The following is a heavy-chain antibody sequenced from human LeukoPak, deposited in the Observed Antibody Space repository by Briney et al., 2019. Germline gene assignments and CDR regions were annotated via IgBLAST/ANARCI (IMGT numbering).Heavy chain of an antibody. D-gene: IGHD1-26*01. J-gene: IGHJ5*02. V-gene: IGHV3-7*01. Sequence: AGGSLRLSCAASGFTFSSYLMSWVRQAPGKGLEWVANIKQDGSEKYYVDSVKGRFTISRDNSKNMLYLEMNGLRPEDTAVYYCTKGRSGSYYEGYESWGQGTLVTVSS. CDR2: IKQDGSEK. CDR1: GFTFSSYL. CDR3: TKGRSGSYYEGYES.